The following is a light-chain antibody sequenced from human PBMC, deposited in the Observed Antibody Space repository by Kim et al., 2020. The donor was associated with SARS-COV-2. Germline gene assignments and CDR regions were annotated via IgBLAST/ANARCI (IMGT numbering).Light chain of an antibody. Sequence: QSVLTQPPSASGTPGQRVTISCSGSSSNIGSNYVYWYQQLPGTAPKLLIYRNNQRPSGVPDRFSGSKSGTSASLAISGLRSEDEADYYCAAWDDSLSGLNWVFGGGTQLT. V-gene: IGLV1-47*01. CDR2: RNN. CDR3: AAWDDSLSGLNWV. J-gene: IGLJ3*02. CDR1: SSNIGSNY.